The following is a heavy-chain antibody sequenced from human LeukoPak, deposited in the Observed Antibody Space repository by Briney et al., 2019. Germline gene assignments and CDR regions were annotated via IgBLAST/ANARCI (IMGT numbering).Heavy chain of an antibody. V-gene: IGHV4-39*07. D-gene: IGHD6-6*01. Sequence: SETLSLTCTVSGGSISSSSYYWGWIRQPPGKGLEWIGSIYYSGSTNYNPSLKSRVTISVDTSKNQFSLKLSSVTAADTAVYYCARSLIAALAFDIWGQGTMVTVSS. CDR1: GGSISSSSYY. CDR2: IYYSGST. CDR3: ARSLIAALAFDI. J-gene: IGHJ3*02.